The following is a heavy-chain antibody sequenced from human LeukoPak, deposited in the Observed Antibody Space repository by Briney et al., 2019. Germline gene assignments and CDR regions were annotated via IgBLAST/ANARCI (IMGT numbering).Heavy chain of an antibody. CDR3: ARVLYYYGSGSYPPGY. V-gene: IGHV1-2*02. Sequence: ASVKVSCKASGYTFTGYYMHWMRQAPGQGLEWMGWINPNSGGTNYAQKFQGRVTMTRDTSISTAYMELSRLRSDDTAVYYCARVLYYYGSGSYPPGYWGQGTLVTVSS. CDR2: INPNSGGT. J-gene: IGHJ4*02. D-gene: IGHD3-10*01. CDR1: GYTFTGYY.